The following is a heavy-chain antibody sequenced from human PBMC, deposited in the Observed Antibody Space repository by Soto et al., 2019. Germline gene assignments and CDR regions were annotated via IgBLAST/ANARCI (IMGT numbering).Heavy chain of an antibody. CDR1: EFTFTSYA. CDR2: ISGSGSST. J-gene: IGHJ4*02. Sequence: EVQLLESGGGLVQPGGSLRLSCAASEFTFTSYAMSWVRQAPGKGLEWVSGISGSGSSTYYADSVKGRFTISRDNSKNTLYLQMNSLRAEDTAAYYCAKARSGWPLRASFDYWGQGTLVTVSS. V-gene: IGHV3-23*01. CDR3: AKARSGWPLRASFDY. D-gene: IGHD6-19*01.